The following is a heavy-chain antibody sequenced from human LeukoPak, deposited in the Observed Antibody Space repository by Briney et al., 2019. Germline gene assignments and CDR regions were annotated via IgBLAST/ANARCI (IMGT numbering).Heavy chain of an antibody. V-gene: IGHV3-11*01. Sequence: PSETLSLTCAVYGGSFSGYYMSWIRQAPGKGLEWVSYISSSGSTIYYADSVKGRFTISRDNAKNSLYLQMNSLRAEDTAVYYCARNMVRGVMAYGYYYGMDVWGQGTTVTVSS. J-gene: IGHJ6*02. CDR3: ARNMVRGVMAYGYYYGMDV. D-gene: IGHD3-10*01. CDR2: ISSSGSTI. CDR1: GGSFSGYY.